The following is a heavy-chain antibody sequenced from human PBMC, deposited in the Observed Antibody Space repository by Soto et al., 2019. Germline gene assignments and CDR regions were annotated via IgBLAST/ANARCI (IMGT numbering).Heavy chain of an antibody. CDR1: GYTFTSYA. D-gene: IGHD3-10*01. J-gene: IGHJ5*02. CDR2: INAGNGNT. CDR3: ARDSCYYGSGRYCFDP. V-gene: IGHV1-3*01. Sequence: GSVKVSCKASGYTFTSYAMHWVRQAPGQRREWMGWINAGNGNTKYSQKFQGRVTITRDTSASTAYMELSSLRSEDTAVYYCARDSCYYGSGRYCFDPWGHGTLVTVSS.